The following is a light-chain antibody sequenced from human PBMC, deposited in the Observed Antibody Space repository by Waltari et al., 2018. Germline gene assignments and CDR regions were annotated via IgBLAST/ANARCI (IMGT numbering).Light chain of an antibody. CDR3: QQYGSSPLT. V-gene: IGKV3-11*01. Sequence: EIVLTQSPATLSLSPGDTATLSCRASQSVSTYLAWYQQKPGPAPSLLIYDASNRAAGIPARFSGSGSGTDFTLTISGLEPEDFAVYYCQQYGSSPLTFGGGTKVDIK. CDR2: DAS. J-gene: IGKJ4*01. CDR1: QSVSTY.